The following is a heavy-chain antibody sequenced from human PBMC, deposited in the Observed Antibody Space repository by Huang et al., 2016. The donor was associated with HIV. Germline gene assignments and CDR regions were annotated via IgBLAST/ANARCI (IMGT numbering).Heavy chain of an antibody. D-gene: IGHD3-10*01. CDR2: IYYSGST. CDR1: GGSIRRDNYY. CDR3: ARLPGSITMIRGVITDPY. J-gene: IGHJ4*02. Sequence: QLQLQESGPGLVKPSETLSLTCTVSGGSIRRDNYYWGWIRQPPGKGLEWIGRIYYSGSTYYNPSLKCRVTITVDTSKNQFSLKMRSVTAADTAVYYCARLPGSITMIRGVITDPYWGQGTLVTVSS. V-gene: IGHV4-39*01.